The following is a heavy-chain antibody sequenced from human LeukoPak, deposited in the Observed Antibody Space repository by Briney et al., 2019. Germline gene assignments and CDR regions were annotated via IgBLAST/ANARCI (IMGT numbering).Heavy chain of an antibody. D-gene: IGHD2-21*02. CDR3: AKGILKGYCGGDCYSPFGY. CDR1: GFTFGSYA. CDR2: ISGSGGST. Sequence: GGSLRLSCAASGFTFGSYAMSWVRQAPGKGLEWVSAISGSGGSTYYADSVKGRFTISRDNSKNTLYLQMNSLRAEDTAVYYCAKGILKGYCGGDCYSPFGYWGQGTLVTVSS. V-gene: IGHV3-23*01. J-gene: IGHJ4*02.